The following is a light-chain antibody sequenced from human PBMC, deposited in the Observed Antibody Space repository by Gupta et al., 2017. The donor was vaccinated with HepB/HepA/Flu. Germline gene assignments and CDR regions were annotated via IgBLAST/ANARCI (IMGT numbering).Light chain of an antibody. CDR3: QQDGSSPLT. J-gene: IGKJ4*01. CDR2: GTS. V-gene: IGKV3-20*01. Sequence: EIVLTQSPGTLSLSPGERATLSCRASQSVSSSYLAWYQLKPGQAPRLLIYGTSSRATGIPDRFSGSGSGTDFTLSISRLEPEDFAVYYCQQDGSSPLTFCGGTKVEIK. CDR1: QSVSSSY.